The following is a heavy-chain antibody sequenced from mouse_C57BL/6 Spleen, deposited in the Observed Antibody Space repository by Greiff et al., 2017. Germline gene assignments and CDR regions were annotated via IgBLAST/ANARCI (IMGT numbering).Heavy chain of an antibody. J-gene: IGHJ2*01. CDR1: GFTFSSYA. V-gene: IGHV5-4*01. CDR3: ARDRGGSSYEWYFDY. Sequence: EVKLVESGGGLVKPGGSLKLSCAASGFTFSSYAMSWVRQTPEKRLEWVATISDGGSYTYYPDNVKGRFTISRDNAKNNLYLQMSHLKSEDTAMYYCARDRGGSSYEWYFDYWGQGTTLTVSS. D-gene: IGHD1-1*01. CDR2: ISDGGSYT.